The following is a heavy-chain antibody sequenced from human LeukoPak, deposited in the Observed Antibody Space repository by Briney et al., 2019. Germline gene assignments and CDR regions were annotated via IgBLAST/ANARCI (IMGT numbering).Heavy chain of an antibody. CDR3: VRVDGDAFDY. CDR1: GYTFTVYY. J-gene: IGHJ4*02. D-gene: IGHD4-17*01. Sequence: ASVKVSCKASGYTFTVYYMHWVRQAPGQGLEWMGWINPNSGGTNYAQKFQGRVTMTRDTSISTAYMELSRLRSDDTAVYYCVRVDGDAFDYWGQGTLVTVSS. CDR2: INPNSGGT. V-gene: IGHV1-2*02.